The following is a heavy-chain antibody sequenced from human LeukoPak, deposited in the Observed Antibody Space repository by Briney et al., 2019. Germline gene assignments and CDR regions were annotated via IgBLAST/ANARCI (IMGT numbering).Heavy chain of an antibody. D-gene: IGHD1-26*01. CDR1: GFTFSSYS. Sequence: PGGSLRLSCAASGFTFSSYSMNWVRQAPGKGLEWVSYISSSSSTIYYADSVKGRFTISRDNAKNSLYLQMNSLRAEDTAVYYCARDRGSYYTAWGQGTLVTVSS. V-gene: IGHV3-48*01. J-gene: IGHJ5*02. CDR2: ISSSSSTI. CDR3: ARDRGSYYTA.